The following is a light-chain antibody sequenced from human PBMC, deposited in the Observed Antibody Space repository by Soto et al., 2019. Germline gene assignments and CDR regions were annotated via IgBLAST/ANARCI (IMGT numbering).Light chain of an antibody. CDR2: GAS. Sequence: EIVLTQSPGSPSLSPGERATLSCRASQNFDSSFFAWYQKRPGQAPRLLIYGASKRATGIPDRFSVSGSGPDFSLAPSILEPEHLAVYDCQQYIISVTFGQGTKVEIK. V-gene: IGKV3-20*01. CDR1: QNFDSSF. J-gene: IGKJ1*01. CDR3: QQYIISVT.